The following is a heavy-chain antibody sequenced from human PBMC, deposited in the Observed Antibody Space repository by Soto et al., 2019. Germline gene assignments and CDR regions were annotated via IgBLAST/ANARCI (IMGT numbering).Heavy chain of an antibody. Sequence: GGSLRLSCAASGFTFSSYAMSWVRQAPGKGLEWVSAISGSGGSTYYADSVKGRFTISRDNSKNTLYLQMNSLRAEDTAVYYCAKDIAYGSGNLGAFDIWGQGTMVTVSS. J-gene: IGHJ3*02. V-gene: IGHV3-23*01. CDR2: ISGSGGST. CDR1: GFTFSSYA. D-gene: IGHD3-10*01. CDR3: AKDIAYGSGNLGAFDI.